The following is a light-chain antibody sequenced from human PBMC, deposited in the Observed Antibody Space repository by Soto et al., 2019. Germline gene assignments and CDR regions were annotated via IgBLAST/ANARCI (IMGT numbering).Light chain of an antibody. V-gene: IGLV2-14*01. CDR3: SSYTSSSSYV. CDR1: SSDVGGYNY. J-gene: IGLJ1*01. CDR2: DVS. Sequence: QCVLTQPASVSESPGQSITISCTGTSSDVGGYNYVSWYQQHPGKAPKLMIYDVSNRPSGVSNRFSGSKSGNTASLTISGLQAEDEADYYCSSYTSSSSYVFGTGTKVTVL.